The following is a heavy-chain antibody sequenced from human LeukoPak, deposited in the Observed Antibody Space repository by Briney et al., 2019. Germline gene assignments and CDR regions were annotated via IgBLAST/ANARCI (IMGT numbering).Heavy chain of an antibody. Sequence: GGSLRLSCAASGFTFSSYSMNWVRQAPGKGLEWVSYISSSSTIYYADSVKGRFTISRDNAKNSLYLQMNSLRDEDTAVYYCARDTGAYDYGDYFDYWGQGTLVTVSS. CDR1: GFTFSSYS. V-gene: IGHV3-48*02. CDR3: ARDTGAYDYGDYFDY. D-gene: IGHD4-17*01. CDR2: ISSSSTI. J-gene: IGHJ4*02.